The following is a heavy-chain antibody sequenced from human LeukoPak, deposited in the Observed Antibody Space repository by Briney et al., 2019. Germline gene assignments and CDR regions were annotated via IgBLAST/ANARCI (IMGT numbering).Heavy chain of an antibody. Sequence: SETLSLTCTVSGGSISSYYWSWIRQPPGKGLEWIGYIYYSGSTNYNPSLKSRVTISVDTSKNQFSLKLSSVTAADTAVYYCALLRSGWYSAPFDYWGQGTLVTVSS. D-gene: IGHD6-19*01. V-gene: IGHV4-59*01. CDR1: GGSISSYY. CDR3: ALLRSGWYSAPFDY. CDR2: IYYSGST. J-gene: IGHJ4*02.